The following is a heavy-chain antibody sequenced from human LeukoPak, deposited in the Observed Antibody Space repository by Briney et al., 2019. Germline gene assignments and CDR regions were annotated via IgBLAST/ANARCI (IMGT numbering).Heavy chain of an antibody. CDR2: ISSSSSSI. J-gene: IGHJ4*02. Sequence: AGGSLRLSCVGSGFPFSSYNMNWVRQAPGKGLEWVSYISSSSSSIYYADSVKGRFTISRDNAKNSLYLQMNSLRDEDTAVYSCARAMYYFEYWGQGTLVTVS. CDR3: ARAMYYFEY. CDR1: GFPFSSYN. V-gene: IGHV3-48*02.